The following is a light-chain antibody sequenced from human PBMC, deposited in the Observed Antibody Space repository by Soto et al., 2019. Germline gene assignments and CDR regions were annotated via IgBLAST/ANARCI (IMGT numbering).Light chain of an antibody. V-gene: IGKV1-5*03. CDR1: QTISGW. Sequence: DIMMTQSPSTLSASVGDRVTITCRASQTISGWLAWYQLKPGEVPKLLIYEASTLQWGVPSRFSGSGFGTDFTLTISRLEPEDVAAYYCQQYGSSPRTFGPGTKVDIK. CDR2: EAS. J-gene: IGKJ1*01. CDR3: QQYGSSPRT.